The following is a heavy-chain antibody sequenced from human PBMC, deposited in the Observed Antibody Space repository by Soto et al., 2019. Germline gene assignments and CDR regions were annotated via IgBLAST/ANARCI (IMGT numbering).Heavy chain of an antibody. CDR1: GFTFTSSA. V-gene: IGHV1-58*02. Sequence: GASVKVSCKASGFTFTSSAMQWVRQARGQGLEWMGWMIAGSGNTNYAQKFQDRVTMTRNTSISTAYMELSSLRSEDTAVYYCARGYSSSWSGVYMDVWGKGTTVTVSS. CDR2: MIAGSGNT. J-gene: IGHJ6*03. D-gene: IGHD6-13*01. CDR3: ARGYSSSWSGVYMDV.